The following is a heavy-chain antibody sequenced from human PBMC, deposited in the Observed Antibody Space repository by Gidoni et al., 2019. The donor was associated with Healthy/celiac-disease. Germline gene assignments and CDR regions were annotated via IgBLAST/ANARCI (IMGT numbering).Heavy chain of an antibody. CDR1: GFTFSSYS. D-gene: IGHD6-19*01. Sequence: EVQLVESGGGLVKPGGSLRLSCAASGFTFSSYSMSWVRQAPGKGLEWVSSISSSSSYIYYADSVKGRFTISRDNAKNSLYLQMNSLRAEDTAVYYCARGAAAVAGTAFDYWGQGTLVTVSS. CDR2: ISSSSSYI. J-gene: IGHJ4*02. CDR3: ARGAAAVAGTAFDY. V-gene: IGHV3-21*01.